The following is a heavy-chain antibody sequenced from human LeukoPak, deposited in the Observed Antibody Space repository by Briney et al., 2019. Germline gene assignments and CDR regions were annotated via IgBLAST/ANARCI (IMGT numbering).Heavy chain of an antibody. CDR3: ARAWAVKLYYFDY. J-gene: IGHJ4*02. CDR1: GGSISSYY. D-gene: IGHD4-17*01. CDR2: IYHSGST. Sequence: SETLSLTCTVSGGSISSYYWSWIRQPPGKGLEWIGYIYHSGSTYYNPSLKNRVTISVDRSKNQFSLKLSSVTAADTAVYYCARAWAVKLYYFDYWGQGTLVTVSS. V-gene: IGHV4-59*12.